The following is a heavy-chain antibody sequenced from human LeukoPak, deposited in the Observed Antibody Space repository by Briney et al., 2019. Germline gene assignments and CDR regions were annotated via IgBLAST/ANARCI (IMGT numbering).Heavy chain of an antibody. CDR2: ISYDGSSK. D-gene: IGHD4-17*01. CDR3: AKDGGFYGENFDY. V-gene: IGHV3-30*18. CDR1: GFTFGSYG. Sequence: PGGSLRLSCAASGFTFGSYGMHWVRQAPGKGLEWVAVISYDGSSKYYADSVKGRFTISRDNSKNTLFLQMNSLRADDTAVFYCAKDGGFYGENFDYWGQGTLVTVSS. J-gene: IGHJ4*02.